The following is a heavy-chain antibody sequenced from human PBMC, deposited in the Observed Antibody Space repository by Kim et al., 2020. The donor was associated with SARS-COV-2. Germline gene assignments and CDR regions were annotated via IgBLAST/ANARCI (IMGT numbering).Heavy chain of an antibody. CDR3: ARGLSIAVAAPGYYFDC. V-gene: IGHV4-34*01. Sequence: SETLSLTCAVYGGSFSGYYWSWIRQPPGKGLEWIGEINHSGSTNYNPSLKSRVTISVDTSKNQFSLKLSSVTAADTAVYYCARGLSIAVAAPGYYFDCWG. D-gene: IGHD6-19*01. CDR2: INHSGST. CDR1: GGSFSGYY. J-gene: IGHJ4*01.